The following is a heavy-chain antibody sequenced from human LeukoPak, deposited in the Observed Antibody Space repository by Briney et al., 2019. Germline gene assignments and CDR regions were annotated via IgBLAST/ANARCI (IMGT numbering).Heavy chain of an antibody. CDR1: GGSFSGYY. V-gene: IGHV4-34*01. CDR3: ARGAYSSSWPNFDY. D-gene: IGHD6-13*01. Sequence: PSETLSLSCAVYGGSFSGYYWSWIRQPPGKGLEWIGEINHSGSTNYNPSLKSRVTISVDTSKNQFSLKLSSVTAADTAVYYCARGAYSSSWPNFDYWGQGTLVTVSS. J-gene: IGHJ4*02. CDR2: INHSGST.